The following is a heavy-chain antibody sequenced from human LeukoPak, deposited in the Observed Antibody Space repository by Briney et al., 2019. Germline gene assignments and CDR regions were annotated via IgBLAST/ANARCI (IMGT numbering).Heavy chain of an antibody. CDR2: ISAYNGNT. J-gene: IGHJ4*02. D-gene: IGHD4-23*01. CDR1: GYTFTNYG. V-gene: IGHV1-18*01. CDR3: ARQFYGGNSYYFGY. Sequence: ASVRVSCKASGYTFTNYGISWVRQAPGQGLEWMGWISAYNGNTNYAQKLQGRVTMTTDTSTSTAYMELRSLRSDDTAVYYCARQFYGGNSYYFGYWGQGTLVTVSS.